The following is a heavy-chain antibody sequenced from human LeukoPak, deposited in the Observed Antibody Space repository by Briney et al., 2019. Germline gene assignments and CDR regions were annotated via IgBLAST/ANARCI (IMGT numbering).Heavy chain of an antibody. Sequence: GGSLRLSCAASGFVFSSNWMHWDRHAPGQGLVWVSRIKGDAISTNYADSVKGRFTISRVIAKNTLYLQMNSLRAEDTGVYYCAKDHYWSIDYWGRGTLVTVSS. CDR3: AKDHYWSIDY. CDR1: GFVFSSNW. V-gene: IGHV3-74*01. D-gene: IGHD3-3*01. J-gene: IGHJ4*02. CDR2: IKGDAIST.